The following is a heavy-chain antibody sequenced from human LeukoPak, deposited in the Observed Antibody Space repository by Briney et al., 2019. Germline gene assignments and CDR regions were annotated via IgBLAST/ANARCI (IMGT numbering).Heavy chain of an antibody. D-gene: IGHD6-6*01. CDR2: IYPGDSDT. V-gene: IGHV5-51*01. CDR1: GYNFASFW. Sequence: GESLKISCKGAGYNFASFWIAWVRQMPGEGLEWMAIIYPGDSDTRYSPSFQGQVTISVDKSINTAYLQWSSLKASDSAMYYCGRRESRSSPYYFDFWGQGTLVTVSS. J-gene: IGHJ4*02. CDR3: GRRESRSSPYYFDF.